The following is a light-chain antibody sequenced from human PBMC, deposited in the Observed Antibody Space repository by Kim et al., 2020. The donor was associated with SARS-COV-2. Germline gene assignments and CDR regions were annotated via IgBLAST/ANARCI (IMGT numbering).Light chain of an antibody. CDR2: DVS. CDR3: SSYTSSSPYV. Sequence: QSALTPPASVSGSPGQSITIPCTGTSSDVGGYNYVSWYQQHPGKAPKLMIYDVSKRPSGVSNRFSGSKSGNTASLTISGLQAEDEADYYCSSYTSSSPYVFGTGTKVTVL. V-gene: IGLV2-14*01. J-gene: IGLJ1*01. CDR1: SSDVGGYNY.